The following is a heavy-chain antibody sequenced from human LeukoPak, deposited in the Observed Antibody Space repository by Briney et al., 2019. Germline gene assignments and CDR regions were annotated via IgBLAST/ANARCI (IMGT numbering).Heavy chain of an antibody. D-gene: IGHD6-6*01. Sequence: GGSLRLSCAASGFTFSSYSMNWVRQAPGKGLEWVSSISSSSSYIYYAGSVKGRFTISRDNAKNSLYLQMNSLRAEDTAVYYCARMKIAARPNYYMDVWGKGTTVTVSS. CDR1: GFTFSSYS. V-gene: IGHV3-21*01. CDR2: ISSSSSYI. CDR3: ARMKIAARPNYYMDV. J-gene: IGHJ6*03.